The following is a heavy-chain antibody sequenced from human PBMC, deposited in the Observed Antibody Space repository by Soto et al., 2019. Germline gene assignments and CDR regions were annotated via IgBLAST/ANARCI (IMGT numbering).Heavy chain of an antibody. CDR3: ARDGGYCSGGSCYPLDAFDI. D-gene: IGHD2-15*01. Sequence: GGSLRLSCAASGFTFSSYGMHWVRQAPGKGLEWVAVIWYDGSNKYYADSVKGRFTISRDNSKNTLYLQMNSLRAEDTAVYYCARDGGYCSGGSCYPLDAFDIWGQGTMVTVSS. J-gene: IGHJ3*02. CDR2: IWYDGSNK. CDR1: GFTFSSYG. V-gene: IGHV3-33*01.